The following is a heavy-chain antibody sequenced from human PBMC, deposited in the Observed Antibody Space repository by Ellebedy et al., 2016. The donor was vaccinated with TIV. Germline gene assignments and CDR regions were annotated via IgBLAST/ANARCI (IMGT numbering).Heavy chain of an antibody. CDR1: GFTFSNYA. V-gene: IGHV3-23*01. Sequence: GESLKISCEASGFTFSNYAMSWVRQAPGKGLEWFSAISGSGTSIYSADSVNGRFTISRDNSKNTVYLQMNSLRAEDTAVYYCARGGSYYGSGSLDYWGQGTLVTVSS. CDR3: ARGGSYYGSGSLDY. J-gene: IGHJ4*02. D-gene: IGHD3-10*01. CDR2: ISGSGTSI.